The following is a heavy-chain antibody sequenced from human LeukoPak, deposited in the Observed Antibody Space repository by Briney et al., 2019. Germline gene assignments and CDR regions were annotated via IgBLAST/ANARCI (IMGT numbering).Heavy chain of an antibody. CDR3: AKDSYYSNYERSVGDAFDI. V-gene: IGHV3-30*02. J-gene: IGHJ3*02. Sequence: PGGSLRLSXAASAFTFSTYGMHWVRQAPGKGLEWVAFIRYDGSNKYYADSVKGRFTISRGNSKNTLYLQMNSLRAEDTAVYYCAKDSYYSNYERSVGDAFDIWGQGTMVTVSS. D-gene: IGHD4-11*01. CDR2: IRYDGSNK. CDR1: AFTFSTYG.